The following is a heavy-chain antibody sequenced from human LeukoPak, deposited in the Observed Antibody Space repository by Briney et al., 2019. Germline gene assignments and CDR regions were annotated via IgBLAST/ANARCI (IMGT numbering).Heavy chain of an antibody. V-gene: IGHV5-51*01. CDR1: GYSFTSYW. J-gene: IGHJ4*02. D-gene: IGHD3-22*01. Sequence: GESLKISCKGSGYSFTSYWIGWVRQMPGKGLEWMGIIYPGDSDTRYSPSFQGQVTISADKSISTAYLQWSSLKASDTAMYNCARQDHYYDSSGYYYPNREFDCWGQGTLVTVSS. CDR3: ARQDHYYDSSGYYYPNREFDC. CDR2: IYPGDSDT.